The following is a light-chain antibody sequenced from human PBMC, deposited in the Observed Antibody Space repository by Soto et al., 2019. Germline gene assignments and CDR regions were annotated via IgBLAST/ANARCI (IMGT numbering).Light chain of an antibody. CDR1: RNDVGGYTS. CDR3: CSYAGSYTHV. Sequence: QSALTQPRSVSGSPGQSVTISCTGTRNDVGGYTSVSWYQQHPGKTPKLMISAVSKRPSGVPDRFSGSKSGNTASLTISGLQAEDEADYFCCSYAGSYTHVFGSGTKLTVL. J-gene: IGLJ1*01. CDR2: AVS. V-gene: IGLV2-11*01.